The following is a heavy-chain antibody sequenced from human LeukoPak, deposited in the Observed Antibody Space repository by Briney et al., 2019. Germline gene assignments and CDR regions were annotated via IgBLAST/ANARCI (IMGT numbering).Heavy chain of an antibody. J-gene: IGHJ4*02. CDR2: ISYDGSNK. CDR3: AREGGDTAMVTPYFDY. Sequence: GGSLRLSCAAPGFTFSSYAMHWVRQAPGKGLEWVAVISYDGSNKYYADSVKGRFTISRDNSKNTLYLQMNSLRAEDTAVYYCAREGGDTAMVTPYFDYWGQGTLVTVSS. V-gene: IGHV3-30*04. CDR1: GFTFSSYA. D-gene: IGHD5-18*01.